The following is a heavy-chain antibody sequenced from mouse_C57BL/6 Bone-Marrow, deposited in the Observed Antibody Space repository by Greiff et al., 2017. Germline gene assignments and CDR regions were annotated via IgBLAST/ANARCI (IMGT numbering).Heavy chain of an antibody. CDR2: ISSGGSYT. CDR3: ARHTYWFAY. CDR1: GFTFSSYG. Sequence: EVMLVESGGDLVKPGGSLKLSCAASGFTFSSYGMSWVRQTPDKRLEWVATISSGGSYTYYPDSVKGRFTISRDNAKNTLYLKMSSLKSEDTAMYYCARHTYWFAYWGQGTLVTVSA. V-gene: IGHV5-6*02. J-gene: IGHJ3*01. D-gene: IGHD5-1-1*01.